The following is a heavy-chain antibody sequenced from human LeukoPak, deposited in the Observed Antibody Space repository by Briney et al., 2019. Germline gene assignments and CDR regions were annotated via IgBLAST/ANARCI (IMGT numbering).Heavy chain of an antibody. CDR2: INHSGST. CDR3: ATQYYDYVWGSYRLSDY. J-gene: IGHJ4*02. Sequence: PSETLSLTCAVYGGSFSGYYWSWIRQPPGKGLEWIGEINHSGSTNYNPSLKSRVTISVDTSKNQFSLKLSSVTAADTAVYYCATQYYDYVWGSYRLSDYWGQGTLVTVSS. CDR1: GGSFSGYY. V-gene: IGHV4-34*01. D-gene: IGHD3-16*02.